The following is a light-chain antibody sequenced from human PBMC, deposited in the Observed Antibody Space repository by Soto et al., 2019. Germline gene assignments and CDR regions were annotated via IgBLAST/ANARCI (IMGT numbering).Light chain of an antibody. Sequence: EIVLTQSPGTLSLSPGERATLSCRASQSVSSNLAWYQQKPGQAHRLLIYGASTRATGIQARFSGSGSGTEFTLTITSLQPDDFGSYSCKQYHTFYPTVGQGTRLEIK. CDR1: QSVSSN. CDR3: KQYHTFYPT. J-gene: IGKJ5*01. CDR2: GAS. V-gene: IGKV3-15*01.